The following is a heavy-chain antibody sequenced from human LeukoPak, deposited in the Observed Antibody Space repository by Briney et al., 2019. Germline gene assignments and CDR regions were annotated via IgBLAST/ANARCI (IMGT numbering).Heavy chain of an antibody. J-gene: IGHJ5*02. D-gene: IGHD6-13*01. V-gene: IGHV3-53*01. CDR1: GFSVRTNY. Sequence: GGSLRLSCVASGFSVRTNYMSWVGQAPGKGLEWVSMIHSGGSTYYADSVQGRFTISRDIPKNTLYLQMNSLRVEDTAIYYCARDLSHDSSWNINSWGQGTLVTVSS. CDR2: IHSGGST. CDR3: ARDLSHDSSWNINS.